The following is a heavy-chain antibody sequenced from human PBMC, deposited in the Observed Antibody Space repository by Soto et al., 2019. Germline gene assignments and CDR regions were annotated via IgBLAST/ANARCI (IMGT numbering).Heavy chain of an antibody. CDR3: ASEASAVLALDY. CDR2: FNPNSGDT. D-gene: IGHD3-3*02. V-gene: IGHV1-2*02. J-gene: IGHJ4*01. CDR1: GYTFTAYS. Sequence: WAAVKVSCKASGYTFTAYSMHWVRQAPGQGLEWIGWFNPNSGDTVNAEKFQGRVTLTRDTSISTAYMELSSLRSDDTALYYCASEASAVLALDYWGQGTLVTVSS.